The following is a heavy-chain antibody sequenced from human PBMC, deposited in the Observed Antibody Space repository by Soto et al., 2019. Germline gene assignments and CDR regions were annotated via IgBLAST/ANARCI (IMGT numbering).Heavy chain of an antibody. D-gene: IGHD3-10*01. Sequence: GGSLRLSCAASGLCFSIYAMSWVRQAPGKGLEWVATITYDRSNTYYADSVKGRFTISRDNSKNTLYLQMNSLRAEDTAVYYCAKELGDYYGSGSYGVYFDYWGQGTLVTVSS. CDR2: ITYDRSNT. CDR1: GLCFSIYA. CDR3: AKELGDYYGSGSYGVYFDY. J-gene: IGHJ4*02. V-gene: IGHV3-30*18.